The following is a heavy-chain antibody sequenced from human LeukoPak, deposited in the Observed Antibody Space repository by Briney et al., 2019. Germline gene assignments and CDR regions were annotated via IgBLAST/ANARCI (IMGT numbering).Heavy chain of an antibody. Sequence: SETLSLTCTVCGGSISSSSYYWGWIRQPPGKGLEWIGSIYYSGSTYYNPSLKSRVTISVDTSRNQFSLKLSSVTAADTAVYYCARGLWFGDENPPYFDYWGQGILVTVSS. J-gene: IGHJ4*02. D-gene: IGHD3-10*01. V-gene: IGHV4-39*07. CDR3: ARGLWFGDENPPYFDY. CDR2: IYYSGST. CDR1: GGSISSSSYY.